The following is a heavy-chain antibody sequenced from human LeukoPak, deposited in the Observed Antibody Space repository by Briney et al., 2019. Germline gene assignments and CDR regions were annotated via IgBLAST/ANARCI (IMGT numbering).Heavy chain of an antibody. J-gene: IGHJ4*02. CDR3: ARHRTYYYDSSGYYYFDY. D-gene: IGHD3-22*01. CDR2: INHSGST. CDR1: GGSFSGYY. V-gene: IGHV4-34*01. Sequence: SETPSLTCAVYGGSFSGYYWSWIRQPPGKGLERIGEINHSGSTNYNPSLKSRVTISVDTSKNQFSLKLSSVTAADTAVYYCARHRTYYYDSSGYYYFDYWGQGTLVTVSS.